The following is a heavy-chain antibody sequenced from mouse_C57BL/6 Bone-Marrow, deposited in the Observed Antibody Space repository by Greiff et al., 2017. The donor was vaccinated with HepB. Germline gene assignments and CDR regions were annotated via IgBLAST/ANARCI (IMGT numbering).Heavy chain of an antibody. D-gene: IGHD2-4*01. CDR1: GYTFTDYE. V-gene: IGHV1-15*01. CDR3: TRPLYYDYDGGYAMDY. Sequence: VQLQESGAELVRPGASVTLSCKASGYTFTDYEMHWVKQTPVHGLEWIGAIDPETGGTAYNQKFKGKAILTADKSSSTAYMELRSLTSEDSAVYYCTRPLYYDYDGGYAMDYWGQGTSVTVSS. CDR2: IDPETGGT. J-gene: IGHJ4*01.